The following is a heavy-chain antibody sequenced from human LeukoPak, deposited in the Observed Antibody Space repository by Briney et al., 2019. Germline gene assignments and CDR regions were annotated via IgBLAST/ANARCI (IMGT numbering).Heavy chain of an antibody. D-gene: IGHD3-10*01. J-gene: IGHJ6*03. CDR2: IYYSGST. Sequence: SETLSLTCTVSGGSISSSSYCWGWIRQPPGKGPEWIGSIYYSGSTYYNPSLKSRVTISVDTSKNQFSLKLSSVTAADTAVYYCARDRGYYYYYKDVWGKGTTVTVSS. V-gene: IGHV4-39*02. CDR1: GGSISSSSYC. CDR3: ARDRGYYYYYKDV.